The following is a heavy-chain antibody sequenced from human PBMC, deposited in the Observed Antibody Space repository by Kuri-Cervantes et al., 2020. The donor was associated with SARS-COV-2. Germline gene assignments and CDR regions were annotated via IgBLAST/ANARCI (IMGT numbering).Heavy chain of an antibody. CDR2: IYWNDDK. CDR1: GFSLSTSGVG. D-gene: IGHD3-22*01. J-gene: IGHJ3*02. Sequence: SGPTLVKPTQTLTLTCTFSGFSLSTSGVGVGWIRQPPGKALECLALIYWNDDKRYSPSLKSRLTITKDTSKNQVVLTMTNMDPVDTATYYCARKVVVDAFDIWGQGTMVTVSS. CDR3: ARKVVVDAFDI. V-gene: IGHV2-5*01.